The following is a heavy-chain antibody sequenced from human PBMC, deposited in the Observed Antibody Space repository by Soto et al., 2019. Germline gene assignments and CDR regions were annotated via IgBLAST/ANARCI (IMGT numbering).Heavy chain of an antibody. V-gene: IGHV1-18*01. J-gene: IGHJ6*02. CDR2: ISAYNGNT. CDR1: GYTFTSYG. CDR3: ARDLDDRWGGARYYYGMDV. Sequence: QVQLVQSGAEVKKPGASVKVSCKASGYTFTSYGISWVRQAPGQGLEWMGWISAYNGNTNYAQKLQGRVTMTTDTATSTAYMELRSLRSDDTAVYYCARDLDDRWGGARYYYGMDVWGQGTTVTVSS. D-gene: IGHD3-10*01.